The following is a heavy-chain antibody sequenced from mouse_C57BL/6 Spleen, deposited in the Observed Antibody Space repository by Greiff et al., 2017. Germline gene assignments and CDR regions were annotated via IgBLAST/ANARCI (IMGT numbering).Heavy chain of an antibody. D-gene: IGHD2-3*01. CDR2: IYPGSGNT. CDR1: GYSFTSYY. J-gene: IGHJ2*01. CDR3: ARTGVDCYNFDY. Sequence: VQVVESGPELVKPGASVKISCKASGYSFTSYYIHWVKQRPGQGLEWIGWIYPGSGNTKYNEKFKGKATLTADTSSSTAYLQLSSLTSEDSSVYYCARTGVDCYNFDYWGQGTTLTVSS. V-gene: IGHV1-66*01.